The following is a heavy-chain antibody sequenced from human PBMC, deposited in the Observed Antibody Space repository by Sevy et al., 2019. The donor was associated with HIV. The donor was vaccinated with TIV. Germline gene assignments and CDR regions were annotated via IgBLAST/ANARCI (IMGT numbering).Heavy chain of an antibody. Sequence: ASVKVSCKASGYIFTSFAISWVRQAPGQGLEWMAWINTYNGNTKYAQELQGRVTLTTDTSTTTVYMELGSLKSDDTAVYCCARDRGSGWDDYWGQGTLVTVSS. J-gene: IGHJ4*02. CDR3: ARDRGSGWDDY. CDR1: GYIFTSFA. CDR2: INTYNGNT. D-gene: IGHD6-19*01. V-gene: IGHV1-18*01.